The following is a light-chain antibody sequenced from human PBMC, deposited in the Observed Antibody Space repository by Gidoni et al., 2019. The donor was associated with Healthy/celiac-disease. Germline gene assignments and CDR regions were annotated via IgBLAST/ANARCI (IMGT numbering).Light chain of an antibody. CDR1: QSISIW. CDR3: QQYNSYSWT. Sequence: DIQMTQSPSTLSASVGERVTITCRASQSISIWLAWYQQKPGKAPKLLIYKASSLESGVPSRFSGSGSGTEFTLTISSLQPDDFATYYCQQYNSYSWTFGQGTKVEIK. J-gene: IGKJ1*01. CDR2: KAS. V-gene: IGKV1-5*03.